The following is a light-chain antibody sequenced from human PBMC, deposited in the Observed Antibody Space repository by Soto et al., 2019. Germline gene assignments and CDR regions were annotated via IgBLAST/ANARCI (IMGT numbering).Light chain of an antibody. CDR2: KAS. Sequence: DIQMTQSPSTLYASVGDRVTITCRASQSIGASLAWFQQKPGKAPNLLIYKASSLESGVPSRFSGSGSGTEFTSTISTLQPDDFATYYGQQYNSSPLTFGGGTKVEIK. J-gene: IGKJ4*02. CDR1: QSIGAS. V-gene: IGKV1-5*03. CDR3: QQYNSSPLT.